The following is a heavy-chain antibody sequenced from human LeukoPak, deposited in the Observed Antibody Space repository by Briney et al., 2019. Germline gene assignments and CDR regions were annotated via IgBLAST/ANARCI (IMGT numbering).Heavy chain of an antibody. CDR1: GFTFSSYA. CDR2: ISGNGGST. V-gene: IGHV3-64D*09. D-gene: IGHD6-6*01. J-gene: IGHJ4*02. Sequence: GGSLRLPCSASGFTFSSYAMRWVRQAPGKGLEYVSGISGNGGSTNYEDSVKGRFTISRDNSKNTLYLQMSSLRAEDTAVYYCVRGHSSSSNYFDYWGQGSLVTVSS. CDR3: VRGHSSSSNYFDY.